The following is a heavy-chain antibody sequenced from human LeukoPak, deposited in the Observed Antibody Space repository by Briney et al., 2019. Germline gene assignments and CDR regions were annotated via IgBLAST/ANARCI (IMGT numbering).Heavy chain of an antibody. D-gene: IGHD1-26*01. V-gene: IGHV3-66*01. CDR1: GVTVSGNY. J-gene: IGHJ4*02. Sequence: GALRLSCAASGVTVSGNYMSWVRQAPGKGLEWVSVIYTSGDTYYADSVKGRFTISRDSSENTLYLQMNTLRTEDTAVYYCVRVRYSGSWFPVPNFDCWGQGTLVTVSS. CDR3: VRVRYSGSWFPVPNFDC. CDR2: IYTSGDT.